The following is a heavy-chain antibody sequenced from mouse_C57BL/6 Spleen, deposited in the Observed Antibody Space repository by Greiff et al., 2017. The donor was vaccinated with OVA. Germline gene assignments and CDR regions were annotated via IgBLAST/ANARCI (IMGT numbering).Heavy chain of an antibody. CDR3: ASQAFYDYENAMDY. V-gene: IGHV1-72*01. D-gene: IGHD2-4*01. CDR2: IDPNSGGT. CDR1: GYTFTSYW. Sequence: VQLQQPGAELVKPGASVKLSCKASGYTFTSYWMHWVKQRPGRGLEWIGRIDPNSGGTKYNEKFKSKATLTVDKPSSTAYMQLSILTSEDSAVDYCASQAFYDYENAMDYWGQGTSVTVSS. J-gene: IGHJ4*01.